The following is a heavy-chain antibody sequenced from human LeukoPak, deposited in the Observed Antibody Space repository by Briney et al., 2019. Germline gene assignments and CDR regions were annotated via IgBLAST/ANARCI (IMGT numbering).Heavy chain of an antibody. CDR1: GFTFDDYA. V-gene: IGHV3-9*01. CDR3: AKAHYYDSSGLTS. CDR2: ISWNSGSI. D-gene: IGHD3-22*01. J-gene: IGHJ4*02. Sequence: GRSLRLSCAASGFTFDDYAMHWVRQAPGKGLEWVSGISWNSGSIGYADSVKGRFTISRDNAKNSLYLQMNSLRAEDTALYYCAKAHYYDSSGLTSWGQGTLVTVSS.